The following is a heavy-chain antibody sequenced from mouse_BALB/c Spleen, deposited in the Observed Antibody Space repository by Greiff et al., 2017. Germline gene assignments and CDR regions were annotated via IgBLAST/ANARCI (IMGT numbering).Heavy chain of an antibody. D-gene: IGHD2-3*01. V-gene: IGHV5-9-4*01. J-gene: IGHJ2*01. CDR3: ARSDGYYPDY. CDR1: GFTFSSYA. Sequence: EVQVVESGGGLVKPGGSLKLSCAASGFTFSSYAMSWVRQSPEKRLEWVAEISSGGSYTYYPDTVTGRFTISRDNAKNTLYLEMSSLRSEDTAMYYCARSDGYYPDYWGQGTTLTVSS. CDR2: ISSGGSYT.